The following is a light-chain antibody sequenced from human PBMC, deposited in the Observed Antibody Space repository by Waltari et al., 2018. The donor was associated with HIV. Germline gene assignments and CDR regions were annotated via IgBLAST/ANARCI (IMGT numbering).Light chain of an antibody. J-gene: IGKJ1*01. CDR1: QSIFFNSDKNNY. CDR2: WAS. V-gene: IGKV4-1*01. CDR3: QQYYMTPPA. Sequence: DVVMTQAPALLLGSLGARVTINCKSSQSIFFNSDKNNYLAWYQQKPGQPPKLLVYWASTRESGVPARFSGAGSGTEFTLTISGLQAEDAATYFCQQYYMTPPAFGQGTKVEIK.